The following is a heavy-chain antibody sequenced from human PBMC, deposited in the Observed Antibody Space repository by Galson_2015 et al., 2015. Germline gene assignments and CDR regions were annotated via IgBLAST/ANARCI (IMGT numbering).Heavy chain of an antibody. V-gene: IGHV3-53*01. D-gene: IGHD3-10*01. Sequence: SLRLSCAASGFTVSSNYMSWVRQAPGRGLEWVSVIYSGGSTYYADSVKGRFTISRDNSKSTVYLQMNSLRVEDTAVYYCARLRGLGSSPFDDWGQGTLVTVSS. CDR1: GFTVSSNY. CDR3: ARLRGLGSSPFDD. CDR2: IYSGGST. J-gene: IGHJ4*02.